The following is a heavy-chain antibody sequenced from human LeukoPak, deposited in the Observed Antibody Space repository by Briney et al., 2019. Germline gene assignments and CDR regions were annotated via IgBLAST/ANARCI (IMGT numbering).Heavy chain of an antibody. D-gene: IGHD4-23*01. CDR1: EFTFSSYS. CDR2: ISSSCSYI. J-gene: IGHJ4*02. Sequence: GSLRLSCAASEFTFSSYSMNWVRQAPGKGLEWVSSISSSCSYIYYADSVKGRFTISRDNAKNSLYLQMNSLRAEDTAVYYCAREFTTVVTPGDYWGQGTLATVSS. CDR3: AREFTTVVTPGDY. V-gene: IGHV3-21*01.